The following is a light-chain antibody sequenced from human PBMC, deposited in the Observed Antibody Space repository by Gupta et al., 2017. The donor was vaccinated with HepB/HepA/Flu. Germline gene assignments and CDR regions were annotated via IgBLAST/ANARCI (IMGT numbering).Light chain of an antibody. V-gene: IGLV2-14*01. CDR2: NVS. CDR3: SSFTYTMTLVV. J-gene: IGLJ2*01. Sequence: QSALTQPASVSGSPGQSITISCTATSSDVGDYTSVSWYQQHPGKAAKLLISNVSNRPSGVSDRFSGSKSGNTASLTISGLQAEDEADYYCSSFTYTMTLVVFGGGTKVTVL. CDR1: SSDVGDYTS.